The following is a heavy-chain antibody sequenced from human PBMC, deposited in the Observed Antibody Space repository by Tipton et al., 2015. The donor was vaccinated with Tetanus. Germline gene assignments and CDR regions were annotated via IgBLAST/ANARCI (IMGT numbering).Heavy chain of an antibody. CDR2: INHSGST. V-gene: IGHV4-34*01. Sequence: TLSLTCAVYGGSFSGYYWSWIRQPPGKGLEWIGEINHSGSTNYNPSLKSRVTISVDTSKNQFSLKLSSVTAADTAVYYCARQYCSGGSCSFDYWGQGTLVTVSS. CDR1: GGSFSGYY. J-gene: IGHJ4*02. D-gene: IGHD2-15*01. CDR3: ARQYCSGGSCSFDY.